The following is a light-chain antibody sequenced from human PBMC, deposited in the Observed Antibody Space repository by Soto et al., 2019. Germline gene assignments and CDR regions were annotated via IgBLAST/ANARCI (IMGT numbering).Light chain of an antibody. CDR3: QQRDNWPWT. Sequence: EIVLTQSPATLSLSPGERATLSCRASQSVRSNLAWYQHKPGQAPRLLIYDVSNRATGIPGRFSGSGFGTDFTLTISNVEPEDYAVYYCQQRDNWPWTCGQGAKVDIK. V-gene: IGKV3-11*01. CDR2: DVS. CDR1: QSVRSN. J-gene: IGKJ1*01.